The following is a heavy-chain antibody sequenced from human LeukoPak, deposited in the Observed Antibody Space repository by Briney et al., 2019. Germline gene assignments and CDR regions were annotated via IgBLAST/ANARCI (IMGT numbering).Heavy chain of an antibody. CDR3: ASRVRVTAMTPYDAFDV. CDR2: ISNRGTK. Sequence: GGSLRLSCAASGFFFSDYYMTWIRQAPGKGLEWLSYISNRGTKYYADSVKGRFTVSRDNAKNLLYLQMDSLRAEDTALYFCASRVRVTAMTPYDAFDVWGQGTPVTV. J-gene: IGHJ3*01. V-gene: IGHV3-11*01. CDR1: GFFFSDYY. D-gene: IGHD2-21*02.